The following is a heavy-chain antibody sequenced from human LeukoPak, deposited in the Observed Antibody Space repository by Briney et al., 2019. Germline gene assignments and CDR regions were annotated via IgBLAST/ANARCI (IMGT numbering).Heavy chain of an antibody. V-gene: IGHV1-69*05. CDR1: GGIFSNYA. Sequence: GSSVKVSCKASGGIFSNYAISWVRQAPGQGLEWMGGIIPIFGTANYAQKFQGRVTITTDESTSTAYMELSSLRSEDTAVYYCASGYDSSGYHDYWGQGTLVTVSS. J-gene: IGHJ4*02. CDR3: ASGYDSSGYHDY. CDR2: IIPIFGTA. D-gene: IGHD3-22*01.